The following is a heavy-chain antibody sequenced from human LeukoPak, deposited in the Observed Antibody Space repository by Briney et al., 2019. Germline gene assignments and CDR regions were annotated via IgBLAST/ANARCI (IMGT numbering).Heavy chain of an antibody. CDR2: INHSGST. V-gene: IGHV4-34*01. D-gene: IGHD3-3*01. CDR3: ARAYSTFQGSHYDLWSGYYDY. CDR1: GGSFSGYY. J-gene: IGHJ4*02. Sequence: SETLSLTCAVYGGSFSGYYWSWIRQPPGKGLEWIGEINHSGSTNYNPSLKSRVTLSVDTSKNQFSLRLSSVTAADTAVYYCARAYSTFQGSHYDLWSGYYDYWGQGARVTVSS.